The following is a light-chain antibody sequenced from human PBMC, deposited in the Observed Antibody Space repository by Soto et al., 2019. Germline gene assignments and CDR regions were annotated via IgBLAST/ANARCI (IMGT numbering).Light chain of an antibody. CDR1: SSDVGGYIY. Sequence: QSALTQPASVSGSPGQSITVSCTGTSSDVGGYIYVSWYQQHPGKAPKLMIYDVTSRPSGVSYRFSGSKSGNTASLTISGLQAEDEADYYCSSYTTSSSYGFGTGTKVTV. V-gene: IGLV2-14*01. J-gene: IGLJ1*01. CDR3: SSYTTSSSYG. CDR2: DVT.